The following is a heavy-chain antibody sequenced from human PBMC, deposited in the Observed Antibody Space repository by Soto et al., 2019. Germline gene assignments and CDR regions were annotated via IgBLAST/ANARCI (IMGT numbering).Heavy chain of an antibody. V-gene: IGHV4-59*01. CDR1: GGSISSYY. J-gene: IGHJ4*02. CDR3: ARRWGGTFDY. CDR2: IYYSGST. D-gene: IGHD2-21*01. Sequence: ALETLSLTWTVSGGSISSYYWGWIRQPPGKGLEWIGYIYYSGSTNYNPSLKSRVTISVDTSKNQFSLKLSSVTAADTAVYYCARRWGGTFDYWGQGTLVTVSS.